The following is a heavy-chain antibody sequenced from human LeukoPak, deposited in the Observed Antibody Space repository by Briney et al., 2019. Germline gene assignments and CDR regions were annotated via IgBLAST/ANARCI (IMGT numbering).Heavy chain of an antibody. V-gene: IGHV3-23*01. CDR2: ISASGGST. Sequence: GGSLRLSCAASGFTFSSSAMSWVRQVPGKGLEWVSGISASGGSTYYADSVRGRFTISRDNSKNTLYVQMNSLRDEVTAVYYCAKGGIAVADPKYYFDYWGQGTLVTVSS. CDR3: AKGGIAVADPKYYFDY. J-gene: IGHJ4*02. CDR1: GFTFSSSA. D-gene: IGHD6-19*01.